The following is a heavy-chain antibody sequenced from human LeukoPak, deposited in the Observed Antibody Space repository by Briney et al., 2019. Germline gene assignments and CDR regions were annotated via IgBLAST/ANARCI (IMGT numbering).Heavy chain of an antibody. J-gene: IGHJ1*01. CDR3: ARVSSCSGGSCYSPYLFQH. CDR1: GYTFTSYG. Sequence: GASVKVSCKASGYTFTSYGISWVRQAPGQGLEWMGWISAYNGNTNYAQKLQGRVTMTTDTSTSTAYMELRSLRSDDTAVYYCARVSSCSGGSCYSPYLFQHWGQGTLVTVSS. V-gene: IGHV1-18*01. CDR2: ISAYNGNT. D-gene: IGHD2-15*01.